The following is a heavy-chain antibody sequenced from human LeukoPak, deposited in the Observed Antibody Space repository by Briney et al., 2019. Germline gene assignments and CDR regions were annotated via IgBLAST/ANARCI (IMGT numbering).Heavy chain of an antibody. CDR2: IYVDGKT. CDR1: AFSISNNY. J-gene: IGHJ6*03. CDR3: VRDRNEYSPGYLHYYYMDV. D-gene: IGHD4-11*01. V-gene: IGHV3-66*01. Sequence: GGSLRLSCVVSAFSISNNYMSWVRQAPGTGLQWVSMIYVDGKTKYAYPVKGRFTIARDSSKNTMYLHMTSLREEDTGVYHCVRDRNEYSPGYLHYYYMDVWGKGTTVTVSS.